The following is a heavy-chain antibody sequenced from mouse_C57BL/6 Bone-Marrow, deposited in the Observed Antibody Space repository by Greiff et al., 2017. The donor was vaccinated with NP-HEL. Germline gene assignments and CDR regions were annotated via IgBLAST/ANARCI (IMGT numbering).Heavy chain of an antibody. Sequence: QVQLQQPGAELVRPGSSVKLSCKASGYTFTSYWMDWVKQRPGQGLEWIGNIYPSDSETHYNQKFKDKATLTVDKPSSTAYMQLSSLTSEDSAVYYCASLLWAMDYWGQGTSVTVSS. J-gene: IGHJ4*01. V-gene: IGHV1-61*01. D-gene: IGHD2-1*01. CDR3: ASLLWAMDY. CDR2: IYPSDSET. CDR1: GYTFTSYW.